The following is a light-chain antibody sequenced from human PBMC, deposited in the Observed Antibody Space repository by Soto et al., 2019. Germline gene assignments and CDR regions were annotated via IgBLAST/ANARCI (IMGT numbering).Light chain of an antibody. J-gene: IGKJ1*01. CDR2: AAS. CDR1: QSVSSYY. CDR3: QQCGSSPWT. Sequence: EIVLTQSPCTLSLSPGDRATLTCRASQSVSSYYLAWYQQKPGKAPRLLIYAASSRATGIPDRFSGGGSGTDFTLTISSLQPEDFAAYYCQQCGSSPWTCGQGTQGDIK. V-gene: IGKV3-20*01.